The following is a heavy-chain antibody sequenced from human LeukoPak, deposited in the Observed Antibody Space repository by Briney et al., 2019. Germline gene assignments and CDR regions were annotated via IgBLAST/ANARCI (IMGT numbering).Heavy chain of an antibody. CDR1: GGTFSSYA. Sequence: GASVKVSCKASGGTFSSYAISWVRQAPGQGLEWMGGIIPIFGTANYAQKFQGRVTITADESTSTAYMELSSLRSEDTAVYYCARSPLLGELSLLSFPFYYFDYWGQGTLVTVSS. J-gene: IGHJ4*02. CDR2: IIPIFGTA. V-gene: IGHV1-69*13. D-gene: IGHD3-16*02. CDR3: ARSPLLGELSLLSFPFYYFDY.